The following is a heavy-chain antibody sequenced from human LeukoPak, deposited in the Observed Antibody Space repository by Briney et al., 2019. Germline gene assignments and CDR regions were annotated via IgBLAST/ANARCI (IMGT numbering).Heavy chain of an antibody. CDR1: GYTFSSFG. D-gene: IGHD1-26*01. CDR3: ARDGGDLLRVDY. J-gene: IGHJ4*02. CDR2: ISVYNGDT. Sequence: ASVKVSCKASGYTFSSFGFMWVRQAPGQGLDWMGWISVYNGDTRYAQKFQGRVTTTTDTSTSTAYMELRSLTSDDTAVYYCARDGGDLLRVDYWGQGTQVTVSS. V-gene: IGHV1-18*01.